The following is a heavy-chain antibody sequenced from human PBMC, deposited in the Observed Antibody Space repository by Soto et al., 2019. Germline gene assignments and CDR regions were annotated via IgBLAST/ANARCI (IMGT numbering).Heavy chain of an antibody. CDR2: IRSKANSYAT. D-gene: IGHD4-17*01. V-gene: IGHV3-73*01. J-gene: IGHJ4*02. CDR3: AREAVTTTRQVDY. CDR1: GFTFSGSA. Sequence: GGSLRLSCAASGFTFSGSAMHWVRQASGKGLEWVGRIRSKANSYATAYAASVKGRFTISRDDSKNTAYLQMNSLRAEDTAVYYCAREAVTTTRQVDYWGQGTLVTVSS.